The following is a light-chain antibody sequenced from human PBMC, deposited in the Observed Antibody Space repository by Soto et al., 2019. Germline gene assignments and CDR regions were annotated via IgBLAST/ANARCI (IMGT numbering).Light chain of an antibody. J-gene: IGLJ1*01. V-gene: IGLV2-14*03. CDR1: NTDVGAYDY. CDR2: DVI. Sequence: QSVLTQPASVSGSPGQSITISCSGTNTDVGAYDYVSWYQQHPGKAPKLILYDVINRPSGVSDRFSGSKSGNTASLTISGLQAEDEAEYFCSSYSTISNLVLGTGTKVTVL. CDR3: SSYSTISNLV.